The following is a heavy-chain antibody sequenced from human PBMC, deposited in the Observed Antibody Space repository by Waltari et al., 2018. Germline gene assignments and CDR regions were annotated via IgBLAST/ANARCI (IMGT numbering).Heavy chain of an antibody. CDR3: ARGEGGANEY. J-gene: IGHJ4*02. Sequence: EVQLVESGGGLVPPGGSLRLFCAAVGFPFRYYCMNWVRQAPGKGLEWVAYISSGASIIYYADSVKGRFTISRDNAKNSVYLQMSSLRAEDTAIYYCARGEGGANEYWGQGTLVTVSA. V-gene: IGHV3-48*03. CDR1: GFPFRYYC. CDR2: ISSGASII. D-gene: IGHD1-26*01.